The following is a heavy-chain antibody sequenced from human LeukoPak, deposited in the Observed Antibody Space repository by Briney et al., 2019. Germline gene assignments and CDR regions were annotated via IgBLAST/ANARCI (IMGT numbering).Heavy chain of an antibody. V-gene: IGHV3-30*18. CDR2: ISYDGSNK. D-gene: IGHD6-6*01. J-gene: IGHJ4*02. CDR1: GFTFSSYG. CDR3: ANRKYSSSIFDY. Sequence: PGRSLRLSCAASGFTFSSYGMHWVRQAPGEGLEWVAVISYDGSNKYYADSVKGRFTISRDNSKNTLYLQMNSLRAEDTAVYYCANRKYSSSIFDYWGQGPWSPSPQ.